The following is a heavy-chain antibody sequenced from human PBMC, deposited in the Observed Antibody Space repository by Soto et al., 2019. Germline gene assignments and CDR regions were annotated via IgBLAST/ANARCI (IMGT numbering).Heavy chain of an antibody. D-gene: IGHD6-19*01. CDR1: GGTFSSYA. CDR3: ARDMRLVGGWFNWFDS. V-gene: IGHV1-69*06. J-gene: IGHJ5*01. Sequence: QVQLVQSGAEVKKPGSSVKVSCKASGGTFSSYAISWVRQAPGQGLEWMGGIIPIFGTANYAQKFQGRVTITADKSTSTAYMELSSLRSEDTAVYYCARDMRLVGGWFNWFDSWGQGTLVTVSS. CDR2: IIPIFGTA.